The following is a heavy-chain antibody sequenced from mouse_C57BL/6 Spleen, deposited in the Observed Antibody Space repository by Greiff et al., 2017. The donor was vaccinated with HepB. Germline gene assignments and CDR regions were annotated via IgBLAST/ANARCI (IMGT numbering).Heavy chain of an antibody. D-gene: IGHD1-1*01. CDR3: ARTTVVPFDY. V-gene: IGHV1-22*01. J-gene: IGHJ2*01. CDR2: INPNNGGT. CDR1: GYTFTDYN. Sequence: EVKLMESGPELVKPGASVKMSCKASGYTFTDYNMHWVKQSHGKSLEWIGYINPNNGGTSYNQKFKGKATLTVNKSSSTAYMELRSLTSEDSAVYYCARTTVVPFDYWGQGTTLTVSS.